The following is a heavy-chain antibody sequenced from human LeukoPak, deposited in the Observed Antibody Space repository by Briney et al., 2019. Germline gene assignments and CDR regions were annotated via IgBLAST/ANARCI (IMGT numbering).Heavy chain of an antibody. Sequence: GGSQRLSCAASGFTLSSYWMTWVRQAPGKGLEWVANIKQDGSEKYYVDSVKGRFTISRDNAKNSLYLQMNSLRAEDTAVYYCARALDSSTSRYQAFEYWGQGTLVTVSS. CDR3: ARALDSSTSRYQAFEY. CDR1: GFTLSSYW. CDR2: IKQDGSEK. V-gene: IGHV3-7*01. J-gene: IGHJ4*02. D-gene: IGHD2-2*01.